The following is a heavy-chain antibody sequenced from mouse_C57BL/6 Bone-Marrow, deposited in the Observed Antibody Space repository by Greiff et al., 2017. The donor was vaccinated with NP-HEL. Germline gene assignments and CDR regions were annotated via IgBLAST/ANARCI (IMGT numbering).Heavy chain of an antibody. V-gene: IGHV1-55*01. CDR2: IYPGSGST. J-gene: IGHJ2*01. CDR3: AMIYYGSSPDY. Sequence: QVQLQQPGPELVKPGASVKMSCKASGYTFTSYWITWVKQRPGQGLEWIGDIYPGSGSTNYNEKFKSKATLTVDTSSSTAYMQLSSLTSEDSAVYYCAMIYYGSSPDYWGQGTTLTVSS. D-gene: IGHD1-1*01. CDR1: GYTFTSYW.